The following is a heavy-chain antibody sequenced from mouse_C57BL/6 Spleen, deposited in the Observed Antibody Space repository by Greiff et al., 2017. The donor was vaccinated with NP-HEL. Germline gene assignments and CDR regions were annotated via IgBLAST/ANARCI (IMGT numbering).Heavy chain of an antibody. CDR3: ARDFTGGGWYCDV. V-gene: IGHV1-61*01. CDR1: GYTFTSYW. J-gene: IGHJ1*03. CDR2: IYPSDSET. Sequence: VQLQQPGAELVRPGSSVKLSCKASGYTFTSYWMDWVKQRPGQGLEWIGNIYPSDSETHYNQKFKDKATLTVDKSSSTAYMQLSSLTSEDSAVYYCARDFTGGGWYCDVWGTGTTVTVSS. D-gene: IGHD1-1*01.